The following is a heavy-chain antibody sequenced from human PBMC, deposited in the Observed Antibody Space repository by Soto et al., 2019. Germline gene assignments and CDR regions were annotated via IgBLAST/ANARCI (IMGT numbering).Heavy chain of an antibody. Sequence: PGGSLRLSCAASGFTFDDYAMHWVRQAPGKGLEWVSGISWNSGSIGYADSVKGRFTISRDNAKNSLYLQMNSLRAEDTALYYCAKDSGYAFFDYWGQGTLVTVSS. CDR1: GFTFDDYA. CDR3: AKDSGYAFFDY. CDR2: ISWNSGSI. J-gene: IGHJ4*02. V-gene: IGHV3-9*01. D-gene: IGHD5-12*01.